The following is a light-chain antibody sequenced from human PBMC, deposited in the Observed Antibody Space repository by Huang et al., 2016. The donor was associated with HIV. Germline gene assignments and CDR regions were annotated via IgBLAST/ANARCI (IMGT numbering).Light chain of an antibody. CDR3: QQSDSLPYT. J-gene: IGKJ2*01. CDR2: DES. Sequence: DIQMTQSPSSLSASVGDRVTITCQASKDIRKYLNWYQQKPGKAPNLLIYDESNLQTGVPSRFGGGGAGTDFTFTISSLQPEDIATYYCQQSDSLPYTFGQGTKLEIK. CDR1: KDIRKY. V-gene: IGKV1-33*01.